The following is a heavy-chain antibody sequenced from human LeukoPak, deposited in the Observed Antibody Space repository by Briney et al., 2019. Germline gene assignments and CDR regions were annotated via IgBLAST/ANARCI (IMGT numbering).Heavy chain of an antibody. J-gene: IGHJ2*01. CDR3: ARVPKYFDL. Sequence: SETLSLTCAVSGGSISSSNWWSWVRQPPGKGLEWIGEIYHSRSTHYNPSLKSRVTISVDTSKNQFSLKLSSVTAADTAVYYCARVPKYFDLWGRGTLVTVSS. CDR2: IYHSRST. V-gene: IGHV4-4*02. CDR1: GGSISSSNW.